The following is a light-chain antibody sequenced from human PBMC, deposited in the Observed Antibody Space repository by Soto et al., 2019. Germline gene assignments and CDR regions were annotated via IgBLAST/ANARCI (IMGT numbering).Light chain of an antibody. CDR2: AAS. V-gene: IGKV1-39*01. Sequence: DIQMTQSPSSLSASVGDRVTITCRASQSISSYLNWYQQKPGKAPKLLIYAASSFQSGVPSRFSGGGSGTDFTLTISSLQPEDFATYYCEQSYSTPYTFGQGTKLEIE. CDR3: EQSYSTPYT. J-gene: IGKJ2*01. CDR1: QSISSY.